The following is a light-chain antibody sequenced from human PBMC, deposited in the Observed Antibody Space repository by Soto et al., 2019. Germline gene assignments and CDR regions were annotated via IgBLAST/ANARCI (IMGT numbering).Light chain of an antibody. CDR1: QTVSRH. V-gene: IGKV3-11*01. Sequence: EIVLTQSPATVSLSPGERATLSCRASQTVSRHLAWYQQKPGQAPRLLIYDISNRDTGIPARFSGSGSGTAFTLTISSLEPEDSAVYYCQQRSHWPRNTFGQGTKLEIK. CDR3: QQRSHWPRNT. CDR2: DIS. J-gene: IGKJ2*01.